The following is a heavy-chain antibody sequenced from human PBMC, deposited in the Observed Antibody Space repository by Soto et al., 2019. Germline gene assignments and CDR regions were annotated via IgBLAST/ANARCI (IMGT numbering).Heavy chain of an antibody. CDR3: ARHWDDRSGIRFGSMDV. Sequence: SETLSLTCTVSGGSISSYYWSWIRQPPGKGLEWIGYIYYSGSTNYNPSLKSRVTISVDTSKNQFSLKLSSVTAADTAVYYCARHWDDRSGIRFGSMDVWGKGTTVTVSS. CDR1: GGSISSYY. J-gene: IGHJ6*03. V-gene: IGHV4-59*08. CDR2: IYYSGST. D-gene: IGHD3-10*01.